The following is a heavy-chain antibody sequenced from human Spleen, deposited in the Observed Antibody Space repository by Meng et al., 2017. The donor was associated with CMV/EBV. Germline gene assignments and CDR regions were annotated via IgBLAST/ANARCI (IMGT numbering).Heavy chain of an antibody. D-gene: IGHD5-18*01. CDR1: GGSISSYY. CDR2: IYYSGST. J-gene: IGHJ4*02. V-gene: IGHV4-59*01. Sequence: GSLRLSCTVSGGSISSYYWSWIRQPPGKGLEWIGYIYYSGSTNYNPSLKSRVTISVDTSKNQFSLKLSSVTAADTAVYYCARGGMQLWFPYWVQGTLVTVSS. CDR3: ARGGMQLWFPY.